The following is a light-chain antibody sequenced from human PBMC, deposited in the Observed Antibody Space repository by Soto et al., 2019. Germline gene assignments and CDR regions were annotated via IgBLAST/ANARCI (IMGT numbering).Light chain of an antibody. Sequence: DIQMTQSPSSLSASVGDRVPITCRASQSISSWLAWYQQKPGKAPKLIINKASSLESGVPSRFIGSWSGTECTLTISSLQPEDVATYYCQQYNSYPWTFGQGTKVDI. V-gene: IGKV1-5*03. CDR2: KAS. J-gene: IGKJ1*01. CDR1: QSISSW. CDR3: QQYNSYPWT.